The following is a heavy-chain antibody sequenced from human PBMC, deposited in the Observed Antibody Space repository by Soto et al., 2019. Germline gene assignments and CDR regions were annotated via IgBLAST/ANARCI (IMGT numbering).Heavy chain of an antibody. V-gene: IGHV3-23*01. Sequence: PGGSLRLSCGASGFTFSVYAMTWVRQAPGKGLEWVSAISGNGGSTYYADSVKGRFTISRDNSKSTLHPQMNSLRVEDTAVYYCAKDRTFGPPLVRFDSWGQGTLVTVYS. CDR1: GFTFSVYA. CDR2: ISGNGGST. J-gene: IGHJ4*02. D-gene: IGHD6-6*01. CDR3: AKDRTFGPPLVRFDS.